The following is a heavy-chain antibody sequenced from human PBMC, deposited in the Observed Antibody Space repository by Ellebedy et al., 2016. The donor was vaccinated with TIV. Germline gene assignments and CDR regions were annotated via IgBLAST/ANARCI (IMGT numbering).Heavy chain of an antibody. Sequence: SETLSLTCAVYGGSFSGYYWSWIRQPPGKGLEWIGEINHSGSTNYNPSLKSRVTISLDTSKNQFSLKLSSVTAADTAVYYCARGVPDTAMACFDYWGQGTLVTVSS. CDR2: INHSGST. D-gene: IGHD5-18*01. CDR1: GGSFSGYY. J-gene: IGHJ4*02. V-gene: IGHV4-34*01. CDR3: ARGVPDTAMACFDY.